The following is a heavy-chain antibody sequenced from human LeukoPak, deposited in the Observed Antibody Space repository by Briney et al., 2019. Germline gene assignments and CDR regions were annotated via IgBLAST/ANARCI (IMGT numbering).Heavy chain of an antibody. D-gene: IGHD4-17*01. J-gene: IGHJ4*02. CDR3: ARAASNYGDYGRFDY. CDR1: GGSFSGYY. V-gene: IGHV4-34*01. CDR2: INHSGST. Sequence: PSETLSLTCAVYGGSFSGYYWSWIRQPPGKGLEWIGEINHSGSTNYNPSLKSRVTISVDTSKNQFSLKLSSVTAADTAVHYCARAASNYGDYGRFDYWGQGTLVTVSS.